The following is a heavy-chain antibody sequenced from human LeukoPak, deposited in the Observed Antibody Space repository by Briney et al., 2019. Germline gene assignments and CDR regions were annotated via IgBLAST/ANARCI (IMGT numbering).Heavy chain of an antibody. D-gene: IGHD3-22*01. Sequence: PGGSLRLSCAASGFTFSSYSMNWVRQAPGKGLEWVSSISSSSSCIYYADSVKGRFTTSRDNAKNSLYLQMNSLRAEDTAVYYCARDYYYDSSGIDYWGQGTLVTVSS. CDR1: GFTFSSYS. V-gene: IGHV3-21*01. CDR2: ISSSSSCI. CDR3: ARDYYYDSSGIDY. J-gene: IGHJ4*02.